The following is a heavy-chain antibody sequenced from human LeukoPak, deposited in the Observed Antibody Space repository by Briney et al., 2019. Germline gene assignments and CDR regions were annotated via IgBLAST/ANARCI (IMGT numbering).Heavy chain of an antibody. CDR1: GYTFTSYY. Sequence: ASVKVSCKASGYTFTSYYMHWVRQAPGQGLEWMGWINPNSGGTNYAQKFQGRVTMTRDTSISTAYMELSRLRSDDTAVYYCARDSITIFGVVPLGMDVWGQGTTVTVSS. CDR3: ARDSITIFGVVPLGMDV. D-gene: IGHD3-3*01. J-gene: IGHJ6*02. CDR2: INPNSGGT. V-gene: IGHV1-2*02.